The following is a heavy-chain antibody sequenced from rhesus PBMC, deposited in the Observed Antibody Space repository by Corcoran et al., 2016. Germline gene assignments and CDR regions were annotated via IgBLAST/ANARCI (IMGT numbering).Heavy chain of an antibody. CDR2: ITYSGST. Sequence: QVQLQESGPGLVKPSETLSLTCAVSGGSISSGYYYWSWIRQPPGKGLEWIGYITYSGSTSYNPSLKSRVTISRDTSKNHFSLKLSSVTAADTAVYYCARAYSWNTPPGGYFEFWGQGALVTVSS. CDR1: GGSISSGYYY. J-gene: IGHJ1*01. V-gene: IGHV4-122*02. D-gene: IGHD1-20*01. CDR3: ARAYSWNTPPGGYFEF.